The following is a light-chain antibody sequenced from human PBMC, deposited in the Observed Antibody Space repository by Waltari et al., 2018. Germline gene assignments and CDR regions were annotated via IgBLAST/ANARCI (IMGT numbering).Light chain of an antibody. CDR3: AAWDVRLNAVV. J-gene: IGLJ2*01. Sequence: QSVLTQPPSASGTPGQTVTISCSGSNSNIGSKPVSWYQQLPGSAPKLLIYSNDRRPSGVPDRFSVSKSGSSASLAITGLQSEDEADYHCAAWDVRLNAVVFGGGTKLTVL. V-gene: IGLV1-44*01. CDR1: NSNIGSKP. CDR2: SND.